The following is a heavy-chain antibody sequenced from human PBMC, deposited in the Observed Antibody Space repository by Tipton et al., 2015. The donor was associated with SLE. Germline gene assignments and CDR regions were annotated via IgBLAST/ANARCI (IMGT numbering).Heavy chain of an antibody. CDR1: GGSISSGGYS. CDR2: IYHSGST. D-gene: IGHD3-10*01. CDR3: ARGGTMVRGVIWY. V-gene: IGHV4-30-2*01. Sequence: TLSLTCAVSGGSISSGGYSWSWIRQPPGKGLEWIGYIYHSGSTYYNPSLKSRVTISVDRSKNQFSLKLSSVTAADTAVYYCARGGTMVRGVIWYWGQGTLVTVSS. J-gene: IGHJ4*02.